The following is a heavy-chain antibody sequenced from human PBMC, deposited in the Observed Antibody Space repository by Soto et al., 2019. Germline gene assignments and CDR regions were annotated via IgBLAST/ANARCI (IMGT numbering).Heavy chain of an antibody. CDR1: GWSFSGYY. J-gene: IGHJ6*02. V-gene: IGHV4-34*01. CDR3: ARGSGLTGYYRNYYYGMDV. Sequence: PSESLSLTCAAYGWSFSGYYCILIRHPPFKWLEWVGEINHSGSTNYNPSLKRQVTISVDTSKNQFSLKLSSVTAADTAVYYCARGSGLTGYYRNYYYGMDVWGQGTTVTVSS. D-gene: IGHD3-9*01. CDR2: INHSGST.